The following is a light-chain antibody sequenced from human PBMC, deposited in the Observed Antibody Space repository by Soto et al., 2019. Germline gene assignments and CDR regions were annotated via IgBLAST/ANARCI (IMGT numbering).Light chain of an antibody. V-gene: IGKV1-39*01. CDR2: AAS. J-gene: IGKJ5*01. Sequence: DIEMTQSPSSLSASVGDRVTITCRASQSIITYLNWYQQKPGQAPKFLIYAASSLQSGVPSRFSGRGSGTDFTLTITNLHPEDFATYFCQQGYDTPITFGQGTRLEIK. CDR3: QQGYDTPIT. CDR1: QSIITY.